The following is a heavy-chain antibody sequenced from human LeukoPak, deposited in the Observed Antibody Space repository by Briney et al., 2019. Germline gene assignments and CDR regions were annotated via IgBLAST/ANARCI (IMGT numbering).Heavy chain of an antibody. D-gene: IGHD4-17*01. Sequence: SQTLSLTCAISGDSVSSNSAAWNWIRQSPSRGLEWLGRTYYRSKWYNDYAVSVKSRITINPDTSKNQFSLQLNSVTPEDTAVYYCAREDSVTTSVYPDAFDIGGQGTMVTVSS. J-gene: IGHJ3*02. CDR2: TYYRSKWYN. CDR1: GDSVSSNSAA. V-gene: IGHV6-1*01. CDR3: AREDSVTTSVYPDAFDI.